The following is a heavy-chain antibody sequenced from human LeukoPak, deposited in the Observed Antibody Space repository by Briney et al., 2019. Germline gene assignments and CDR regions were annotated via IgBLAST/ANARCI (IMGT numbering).Heavy chain of an antibody. CDR2: IYTSGGT. Sequence: SETLSLTCTVSGGSISSSYWSWIRQPPGKGLGWIGYIYTSGGTNYNPSLKSRVTMSVDTSKNQFSLNLSSVTAADTAVYYCARRRGGGRGFDFWGRGTLVTVSS. CDR3: ARRRGGGRGFDF. CDR1: GGSISSSY. V-gene: IGHV4-4*09. D-gene: IGHD2-15*01. J-gene: IGHJ4*02.